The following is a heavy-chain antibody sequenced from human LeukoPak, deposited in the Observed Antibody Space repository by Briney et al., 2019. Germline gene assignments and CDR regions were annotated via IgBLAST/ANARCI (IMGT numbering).Heavy chain of an antibody. J-gene: IGHJ3*02. CDR1: GGTFSSYA. CDR3: ATSIAVAGTIHAFDI. V-gene: IGHV1-69*04. D-gene: IGHD6-19*01. CDR2: IIPILGIA. Sequence: GASVKVSCKASGGTFSSYAISWVRQAPGQGLEWMGRIIPILGIANYAQKFQGRVTITADKSTSTAYMELSSLRSEDTAVYYCATSIAVAGTIHAFDIWGQGTMVTVSS.